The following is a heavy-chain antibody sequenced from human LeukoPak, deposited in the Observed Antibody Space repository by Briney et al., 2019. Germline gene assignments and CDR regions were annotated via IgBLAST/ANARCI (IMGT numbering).Heavy chain of an antibody. CDR3: ARHKDYTIFAYLGMDV. V-gene: IGHV4-59*08. CDR2: MSESGNT. J-gene: IGHJ6*02. Sequence: SETLSLTCSVSGVSINYYYWSWIRQPPGKGLEWIAYMSESGNTDYNPSLKARVTVSEDTTKNQVSLKLNSVTAADTAVCYCARHKDYTIFAYLGMDVWGQGISVTVSS. CDR1: GVSINYYY. D-gene: IGHD4-11*01.